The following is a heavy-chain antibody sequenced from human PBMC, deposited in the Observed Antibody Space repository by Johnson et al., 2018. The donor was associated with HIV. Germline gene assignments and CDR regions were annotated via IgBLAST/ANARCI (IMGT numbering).Heavy chain of an antibody. V-gene: IGHV3-74*01. CDR3: AREGPSERAGLDI. Sequence: VQLVESGGGVVQPGRSLRVSCAASGFTFSSYGMHWVRQAPGKGLVWVSRVNGDGSATTYADSVKGRFTISRDSAKNTLYLQMNSLRAEDTAVYYCAREGPSERAGLDIWGQGTMVTVSS. J-gene: IGHJ3*02. CDR1: GFTFSSYG. CDR2: VNGDGSAT.